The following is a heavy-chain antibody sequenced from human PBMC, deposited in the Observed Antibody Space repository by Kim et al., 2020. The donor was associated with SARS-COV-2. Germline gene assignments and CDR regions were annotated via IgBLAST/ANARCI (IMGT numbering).Heavy chain of an antibody. Sequence: ASVKVSCKASGYTFTSYAMNWVRQAPGQGLEWMGWINTNTGNTTYAQGFTGRFVFSLDTSVSTAYLQISSLKAEDTAVYYCARDDGSSWYPYYFDYWGQGTLVTVSS. CDR2: INTNTGNT. CDR3: ARDDGSSWYPYYFDY. CDR1: GYTFTSYA. J-gene: IGHJ4*02. D-gene: IGHD6-13*01. V-gene: IGHV7-4-1*02.